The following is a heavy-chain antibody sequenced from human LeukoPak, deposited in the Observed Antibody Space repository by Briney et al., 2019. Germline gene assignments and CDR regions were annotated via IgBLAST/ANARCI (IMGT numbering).Heavy chain of an antibody. D-gene: IGHD6-19*01. CDR3: AKAVAATGHYYFGMDG. J-gene: IGHJ6*01. CDR2: IWFDGSNK. CDR1: GFTFSSYG. Sequence: GGSLRLSCTASGFTFSSYGMHWVRQAPGKGLEWVAEIWFDGSNKYYADSVKGRLTISRDNSKSTLYLQTNSLRAEDTAVYYCAKAVAATGHYYFGMDGWRERSTVTV. V-gene: IGHV3-33*06.